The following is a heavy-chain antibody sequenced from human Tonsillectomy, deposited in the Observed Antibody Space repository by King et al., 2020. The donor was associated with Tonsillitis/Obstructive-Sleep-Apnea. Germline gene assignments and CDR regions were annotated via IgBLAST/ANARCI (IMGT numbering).Heavy chain of an antibody. D-gene: IGHD3-10*01. V-gene: IGHV4-34*01. J-gene: IGHJ4*02. Sequence: VQLQQWGAGLLKPSETLSLTCAVYGGSFSKYYWNWIRQPPGKGLEWIGEINHGGSTNYNPSLKSRVALSVDTSKNQFSLRLTSVTAADTAVYFCAGGIPITIVRGVINADFWGQGTLVTVSS. CDR2: INHGGST. CDR1: GGSFSKYY. CDR3: AGGIPITIVRGVINADF.